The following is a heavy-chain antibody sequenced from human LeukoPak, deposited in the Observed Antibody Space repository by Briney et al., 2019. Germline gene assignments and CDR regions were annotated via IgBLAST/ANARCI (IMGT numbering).Heavy chain of an antibody. D-gene: IGHD3-22*01. CDR3: AKGYYYDSSGPLGY. CDR2: ISGSGGST. Sequence: GGSLRLSCAASGFTFSSYGMSWVRQAPGKGLEWVSAISGSGGSTYYADSVKGRFTISRDNSKNTLYLQMNSLRAEDTAVYYCAKGYYYDSSGPLGYWGQGTLVTVSS. J-gene: IGHJ4*02. V-gene: IGHV3-23*01. CDR1: GFTFSSYG.